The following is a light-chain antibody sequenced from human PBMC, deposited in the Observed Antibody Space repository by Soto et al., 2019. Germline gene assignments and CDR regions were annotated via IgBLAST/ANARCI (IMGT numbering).Light chain of an antibody. CDR2: DVT. Sequence: QSALTQPRSVSGSPGQSVTLSCTGTSSDVGSYNYVSWYQHHPGKAPKLMIYDVTKRPSGVPDRFSGSKSGNTASLTISGLQAEDEPDYYCCSSAGSYSYVFGTGTKVTVL. CDR1: SSDVGSYNY. V-gene: IGLV2-11*01. J-gene: IGLJ1*01. CDR3: CSSAGSYSYV.